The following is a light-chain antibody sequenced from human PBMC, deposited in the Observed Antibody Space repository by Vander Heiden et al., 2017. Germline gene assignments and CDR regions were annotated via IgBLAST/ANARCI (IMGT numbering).Light chain of an antibody. CDR1: SSDVGGYNY. CDR2: DVS. CDR3: SAYTSSHTLV. V-gene: IGLV2-14*03. J-gene: IGLJ3*02. Sequence: SALPQPASVSGPPAQSTTISCTGTSSDVGGYNYGSWYQQRPGKAPELMIYDVSTRPSGVSNRFSGSKSGNTASLTISGLQAEDEADYYCSAYTSSHTLVFGGGTKLTVL.